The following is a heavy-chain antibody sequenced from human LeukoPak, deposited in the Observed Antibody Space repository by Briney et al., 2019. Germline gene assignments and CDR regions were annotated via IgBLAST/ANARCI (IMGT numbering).Heavy chain of an antibody. D-gene: IGHD3-22*01. CDR1: GFTFSSYS. Sequence: GGSLRLSCAASGFTFSSYSMNWVRQAPGKGLEWVSSISSSSSYIYYADSVKGRFTISRDNAKNSLYLQMNSLRAEDTAVYYCARVGLSTMIVAPHYYYYYGMDLWGQGTTVTVSS. CDR3: ARVGLSTMIVAPHYYYYYGMDL. V-gene: IGHV3-21*01. J-gene: IGHJ6*02. CDR2: ISSSSSYI.